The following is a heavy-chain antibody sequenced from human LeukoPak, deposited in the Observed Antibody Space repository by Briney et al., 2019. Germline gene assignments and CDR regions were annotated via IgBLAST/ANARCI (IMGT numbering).Heavy chain of an antibody. CDR1: GFTFNTYT. D-gene: IGHD1-1*01. Sequence: GGTLRLSCAASGFTFNTYTMYWVRQAPGKGLEWVSGISNSGGSTYYADSVKGRFTISRDNSKNTLYLQMNSLRAEDTALYYCAKGLERESRLDSWGQGTLVTVSS. V-gene: IGHV3-23*01. CDR3: AKGLERESRLDS. J-gene: IGHJ4*02. CDR2: ISNSGGST.